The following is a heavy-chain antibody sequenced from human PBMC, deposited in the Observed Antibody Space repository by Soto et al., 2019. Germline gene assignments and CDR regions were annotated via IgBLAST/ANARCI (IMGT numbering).Heavy chain of an antibody. CDR3: TTGSYDVWSGYYMSGSLDY. V-gene: IGHV3-15*01. D-gene: IGHD3-3*01. J-gene: IGHJ4*02. CDR1: GFTFTNAW. Sequence: EVQLVESGGGLVKPGGSLRLSCAASGFTFTNAWMSWVRQAPGKGLEWVGRIKTNIDGGTADYAAPVKGRFTISRDDSENTLYIQMNRLKSEDTAVYYCTTGSYDVWSGYYMSGSLDYWGQGTLVTVSS. CDR2: IKTNIDGGTA.